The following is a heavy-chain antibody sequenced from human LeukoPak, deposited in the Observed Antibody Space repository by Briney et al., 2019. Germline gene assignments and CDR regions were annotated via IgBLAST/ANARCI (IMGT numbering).Heavy chain of an antibody. CDR2: MNPNSGNT. CDR1: GYTFTSYD. Sequence: GASVKVSCKASGYTFTSYDINWVRQDTGQGLEWMGWMNPNSGNTGYAQKLQGRVTITRNTSISTAYMELSSLRSEDTAVYYCARDLRVYLDYWGQGTLVTVSS. J-gene: IGHJ4*02. D-gene: IGHD3-9*01. CDR3: ARDLRVYLDY. V-gene: IGHV1-8*03.